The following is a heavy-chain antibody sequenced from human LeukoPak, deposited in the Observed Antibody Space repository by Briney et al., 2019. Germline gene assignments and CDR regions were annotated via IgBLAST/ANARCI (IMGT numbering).Heavy chain of an antibody. CDR3: ARGGSSWYGFDY. CDR2: AYYSGST. V-gene: IGHV4-59*01. CDR1: GPSLSLNY. D-gene: IGHD6-13*01. J-gene: IGHJ4*02. Sequence: PSETLSLTCNVSGPSLSLNYWSWIRQPPGKGLEWIGNAYYSGSTNYNPSLKSRVTISVDTSKNQFSLKLSSVTAADTAVYYCARGGSSWYGFDYWGQGTLVTVSS.